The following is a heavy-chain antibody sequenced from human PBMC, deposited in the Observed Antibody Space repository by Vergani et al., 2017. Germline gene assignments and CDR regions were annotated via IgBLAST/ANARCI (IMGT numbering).Heavy chain of an antibody. CDR3: AKVLRHDYGGNSRDAFDI. CDR1: GFTFSSYA. D-gene: IGHD4-23*01. V-gene: IGHV3-23*01. Sequence: EVQLLESGGGLVQPGGSLRLSCAASGFTFSSYAMSWVRQAPGKGLEWVSAISGSGGSTYYADSVTGRFTISRDNSKNTLYLQMNSLRAEDTAVYYCAKVLRHDYGGNSRDAFDIWGQGTMVTVSS. CDR2: ISGSGGST. J-gene: IGHJ3*02.